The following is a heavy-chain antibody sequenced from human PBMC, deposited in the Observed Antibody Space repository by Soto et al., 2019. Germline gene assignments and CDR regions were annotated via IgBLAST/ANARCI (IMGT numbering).Heavy chain of an antibody. CDR3: AKSVMDR. J-gene: IGHJ4*02. Sequence: GGSLRLSCAASGFTFSSYGMHWVRQAPGKGLEWVAVISYDGSNKYYADSVKGRFTISRDNSKNTLYLQMNSLRAEDTAVYYCAKSVMDRWGQGTLVTVSS. D-gene: IGHD2-2*03. V-gene: IGHV3-30*18. CDR1: GFTFSSYG. CDR2: ISYDGSNK.